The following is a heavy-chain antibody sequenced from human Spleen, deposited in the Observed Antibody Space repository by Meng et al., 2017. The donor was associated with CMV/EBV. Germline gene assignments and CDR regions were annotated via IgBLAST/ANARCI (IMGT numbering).Heavy chain of an antibody. CDR1: GDTFTDHY. CDR2: INCYNGQT. CDR3: ALDWNYANAFDY. V-gene: IGHV1-2*02. J-gene: IGHJ4*02. Sequence: LLRAGCKWKKYAASVNVSRRASGDTFTDHYKHWVRQAPGQGPENMGYINCYNGQTHYPEKFQGRVTMTRDTSISTAYMELSRLRSDDTAVYYCALDWNYANAFDYWGQGTLVTVSS. D-gene: IGHD1-7*01.